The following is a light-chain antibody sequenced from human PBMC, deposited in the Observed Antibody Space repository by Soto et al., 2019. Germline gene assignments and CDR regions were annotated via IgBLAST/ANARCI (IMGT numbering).Light chain of an antibody. CDR3: CSYAGSSTYV. Sequence: QSALTRPASVSGSPGQSITISCTGTSSEVGGYNLVSWYQHHPGKAPKLMIYEVSKRPSGVSNRFSGSKSGNTASLTISGLQAEDEADYYCCSYAGSSTYVFGTGTKLTVL. CDR2: EVS. V-gene: IGLV2-23*02. J-gene: IGLJ1*01. CDR1: SSEVGGYNL.